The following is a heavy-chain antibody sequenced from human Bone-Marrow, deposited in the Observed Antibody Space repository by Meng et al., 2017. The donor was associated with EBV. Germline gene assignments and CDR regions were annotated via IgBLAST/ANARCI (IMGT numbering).Heavy chain of an antibody. D-gene: IGHD1-1*01. J-gene: IGHJ4*02. V-gene: IGHV3-15*01. CDR3: ATESTTFEY. CDR2: VKSQADGGTT. CDR1: GFTFRKAW. Sequence: VGAGGGLVKRAGSFRLSGAASGFTFRKAWMSWVRQAPGKGLEWVGRVKSQADGGTTDYTAAVRGRFTISRDDSRNMLYLQINSLQIEDSALYYCATESTTFEYWGLGTLVTVSS.